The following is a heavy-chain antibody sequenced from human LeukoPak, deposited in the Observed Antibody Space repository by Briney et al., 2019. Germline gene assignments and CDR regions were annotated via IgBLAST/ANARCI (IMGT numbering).Heavy chain of an antibody. CDR3: ARFVQYYYDSSGYSPFDY. D-gene: IGHD3-22*01. CDR2: ISAYNGNT. CDR1: GYTFTSYG. V-gene: IGHV1-18*01. Sequence: ASVKVSCKASGYTFTSYGISWVRQAPGQGLEWMGWISAYNGNTNYAQKLQGRVTMTTDTSTSTAYMELRSLRSDDTAVYYCARFVQYYYDSSGYSPFDYWGQGTLVTVSS. J-gene: IGHJ4*02.